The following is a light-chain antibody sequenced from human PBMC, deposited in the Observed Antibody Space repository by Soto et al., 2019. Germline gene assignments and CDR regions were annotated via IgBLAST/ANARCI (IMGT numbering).Light chain of an antibody. J-gene: IGLJ1*01. CDR1: SSDFGGYNY. CDR2: DVS. Sequence: QSVLTQPASVSGSPGQSITISCTGTSSDFGGYNYVSWYQQHPGKAPKLMIYDVSNRPSGVSNRFSGSKSGNTASLTISGLQAEDEADYCCSSYTSSRTLYVFGTGTRSPS. CDR3: SSYTSSRTLYV. V-gene: IGLV2-14*01.